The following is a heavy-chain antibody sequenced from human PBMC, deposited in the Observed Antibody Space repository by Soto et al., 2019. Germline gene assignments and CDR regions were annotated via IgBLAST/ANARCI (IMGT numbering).Heavy chain of an antibody. D-gene: IGHD3-22*01. CDR3: ASRRVGSSGFDY. CDR1: GFTFSSYA. CDR2: TTSSGGST. Sequence: EVHLLESGGGLVQPGGSLRLSCAASGFTFSSYAMSWVRQAPGKGLEWVAATTSSGGSTYYADSVKGRFTISRDNSKNTLYLEMNGLRAEDTAVYYCASRRVGSSGFDYWGQGTLVTVSS. J-gene: IGHJ4*02. V-gene: IGHV3-23*01.